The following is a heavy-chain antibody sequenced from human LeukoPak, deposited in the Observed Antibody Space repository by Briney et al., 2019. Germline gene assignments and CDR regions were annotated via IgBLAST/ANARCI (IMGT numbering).Heavy chain of an antibody. CDR1: GFRFSNTW. J-gene: IGHJ4*02. CDR3: TPGGKDYVH. CDR2: VKSKSDGGTA. D-gene: IGHD4-17*01. Sequence: PGGSLRLSCAASGFRFSNTWMNWVRPAPGKGLEWVGRVKSKSDGGTAEYAAPVKGRFTISRDDSKNTLYVQMSSLKIEDTALYYCTPGGKDYVHWGQGTLVTVS. V-gene: IGHV3-15*07.